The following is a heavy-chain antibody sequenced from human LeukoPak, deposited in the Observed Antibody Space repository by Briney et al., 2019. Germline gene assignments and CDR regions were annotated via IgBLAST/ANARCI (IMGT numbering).Heavy chain of an antibody. CDR2: ISSSSSYI. CDR3: ARDSALWFGVRDRGAFDI. D-gene: IGHD3-10*01. CDR1: GFTFSSYS. Sequence: GGSLRLSCAASGFTFSSYSMNWVRQAPGKGLEWVSSISSSSSYIYYADSVKGRFTISRDNAKNSLYLQMNSLRAEDTAVYYCARDSALWFGVRDRGAFDIWGQGTMVTVSS. V-gene: IGHV3-21*01. J-gene: IGHJ3*02.